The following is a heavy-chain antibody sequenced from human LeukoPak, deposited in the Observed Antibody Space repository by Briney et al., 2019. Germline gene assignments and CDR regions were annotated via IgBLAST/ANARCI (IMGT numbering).Heavy chain of an antibody. CDR2: IYHSGST. D-gene: IGHD5-18*01. CDR3: ARDWRGYSYGSIYYGMDV. CDR1: GGSISSSSYY. V-gene: IGHV4-39*07. J-gene: IGHJ6*02. Sequence: SETLSLTCTVSGGSISSSSYYWGCILQPPGKGLECIGEIYHSGSTNYNPSLKSRVTISVDKSKNQFSLKLSSVTAADTAVYYCARDWRGYSYGSIYYGMDVWGQGTTVTVSS.